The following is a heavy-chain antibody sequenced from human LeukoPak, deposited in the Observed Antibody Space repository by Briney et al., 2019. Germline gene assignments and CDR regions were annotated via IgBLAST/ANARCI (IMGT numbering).Heavy chain of an antibody. V-gene: IGHV3-30*02. D-gene: IGHD6-19*01. Sequence: GGSLRLSCAASEFTFSSYGMQWVRQAPGKGPEWVAFIRSDGSHKYYADSVKGRFNISRDNSKNTLYLQMNSLRAEDTAVYYCASRLEIPVAGIRVDYFDYWGQGTLVTVSS. CDR1: EFTFSSYG. CDR3: ASRLEIPVAGIRVDYFDY. J-gene: IGHJ4*02. CDR2: IRSDGSHK.